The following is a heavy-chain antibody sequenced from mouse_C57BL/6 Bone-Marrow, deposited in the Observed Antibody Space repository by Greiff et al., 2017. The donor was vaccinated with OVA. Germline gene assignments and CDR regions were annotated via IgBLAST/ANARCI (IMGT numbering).Heavy chain of an antibody. D-gene: IGHD1-1*01. V-gene: IGHV3-6*01. CDR1: GYSITSGYY. CDR2: ISYDGSN. Sequence: EVQLVESGPGLVKPSQSLSLTCSVTGYSITSGYYWNWIRQFPGNKLEWMGYISYDGSNNYNPSLKNRISITRDTSKNQFFLKLNSVTTEDTATYYCARRGEFITTVVATDYFDYWGQGTTLTVSS. CDR3: ARRGEFITTVVATDYFDY. J-gene: IGHJ2*01.